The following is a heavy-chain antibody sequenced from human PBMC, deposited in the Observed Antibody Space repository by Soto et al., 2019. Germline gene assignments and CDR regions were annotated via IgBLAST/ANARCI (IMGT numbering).Heavy chain of an antibody. J-gene: IGHJ4*02. CDR1: GFTFSSYS. D-gene: IGHD3-3*01. V-gene: IGHV3-48*02. CDR2: ISSSSSTI. CDR3: ARDTADDFWSGNIDYYFDY. Sequence: GGSLRLSCAASGFTFSSYSMNWVRQAPGKGLEWVSYISSSSSTIYYADSVKGRFTISRDNAKNSLYLQMNSLRDEDTAVYYCARDTADDFWSGNIDYYFDYWGQRTLVTGSS.